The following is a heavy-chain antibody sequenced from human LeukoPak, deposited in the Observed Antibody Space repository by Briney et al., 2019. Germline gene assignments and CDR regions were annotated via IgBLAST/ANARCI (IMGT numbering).Heavy chain of an antibody. CDR2: IIPFFGTA. CDR3: ARWYYYDSSPEGRGTYAFDI. CDR1: GGTFSSYA. Sequence: ASGKASCKASGGTFSSYALSWVRRAPGQGVGWLGGIIPFFGTAKYAQKLQGRVTITADKYTSTAYMELSSLRTEDTAVYYCARWYYYDSSPEGRGTYAFDIWGQGTMVTVSS. V-gene: IGHV1-69*06. J-gene: IGHJ3*02. D-gene: IGHD3-22*01.